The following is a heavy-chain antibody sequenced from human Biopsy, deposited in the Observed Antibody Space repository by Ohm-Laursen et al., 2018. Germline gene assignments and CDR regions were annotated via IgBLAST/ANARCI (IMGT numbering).Heavy chain of an antibody. V-gene: IGHV3-33*01. D-gene: IGHD3-22*01. CDR2: IWYDGSIE. CDR3: ARDRLLYQYDSCGSDI. Sequence: SLRLSCSATGFTFNKHAMNWVRQAPGKGLERVAVIWYDGSIEYYVDSFKGRFTISRDNYKNILYLQMNSLRVEDTAFYYCARDRLLYQYDSCGSDIWGQGTVVTVSS. J-gene: IGHJ3*02. CDR1: GFTFNKHA.